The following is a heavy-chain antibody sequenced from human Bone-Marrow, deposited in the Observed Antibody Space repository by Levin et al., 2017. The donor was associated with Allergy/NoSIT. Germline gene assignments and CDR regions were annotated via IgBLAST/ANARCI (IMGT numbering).Heavy chain of an antibody. J-gene: IGHJ6*02. CDR3: ARDIKYYDVSTGYSFYYGMDV. V-gene: IGHV3-48*03. CDR1: GFTFSSYE. CDR2: IGSSDAFT. Sequence: GESLKISCVASGFTFSSYEMNWVRQAPGKGLEWISNIGSSDAFTNYADSVKGRFTISRDNGKKSLYLQMDSLRVEDTAVYYCARDIKYYDVSTGYSFYYGMDVWGQGTTVTV. D-gene: IGHD3-9*01.